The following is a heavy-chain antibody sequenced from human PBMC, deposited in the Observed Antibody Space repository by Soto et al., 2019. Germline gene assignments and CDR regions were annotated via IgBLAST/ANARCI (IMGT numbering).Heavy chain of an antibody. J-gene: IGHJ4*02. Sequence: EVQLLESGGGLVQPGGSLRLSCAASGFSFSSYAMSWLRQAPGKGLEWVSTIIGSDGKTFYADSVKGRFSISRDTSDNMLYLHMNSPREDDTAVYYCARWSYLDYWGQGARVTVSS. CDR3: ARWSYLDY. CDR2: IIGSDGKT. CDR1: GFSFSSYA. V-gene: IGHV3-23*01. D-gene: IGHD2-15*01.